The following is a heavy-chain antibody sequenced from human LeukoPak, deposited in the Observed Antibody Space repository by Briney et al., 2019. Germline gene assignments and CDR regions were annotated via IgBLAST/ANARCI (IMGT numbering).Heavy chain of an antibody. CDR1: GFTFSSYA. V-gene: IGHV3-23*01. D-gene: IGHD3-3*01. CDR3: ARDTNREQDI. CDR2: ISSSGGVT. Sequence: PGGSLRLSCAASGFTFSSYAMSWVRQAPGKGLEWVSTISSSGGVTYYVDSVKGRFTISRDNSKNTVYLQMGSLSTEDTAVYYCARDTNREQDIWGQGTTVTVSS. J-gene: IGHJ6*02.